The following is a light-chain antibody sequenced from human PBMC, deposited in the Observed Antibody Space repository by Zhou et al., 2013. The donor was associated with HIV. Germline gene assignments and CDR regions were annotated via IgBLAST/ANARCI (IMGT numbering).Light chain of an antibody. J-gene: IGKJ2*01. CDR1: QSVTNNY. V-gene: IGKV3-20*01. CDR3: QQYVSSST. CDR2: DAS. Sequence: EIVLTQSPGTLSLSPGERATLPCRASQSVTNNYLAWYQQKPGQAPSLLITDASTRATGIPDRFSGSGSGTDFTLTINRLEPEDFAVYYCQQYVSSSTFGQGTKLEIK.